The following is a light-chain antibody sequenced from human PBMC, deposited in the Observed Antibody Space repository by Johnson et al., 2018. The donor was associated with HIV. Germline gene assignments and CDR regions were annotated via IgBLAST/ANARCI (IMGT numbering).Light chain of an antibody. V-gene: IGLV1-51*01. CDR3: GTGDGGRSIYV. J-gene: IGLJ1*01. CDR2: DND. Sequence: QSVLTQPPSVSAAPGQKVTISCSGSSSNIGNNYVSWYQQLPGTAPKLLIYDNDKRPSGIPDRFSASKSDTSATLGITGLQTGDEANYYCGTGDGGRSIYVFGTGTGITVL. CDR1: SSNIGNNY.